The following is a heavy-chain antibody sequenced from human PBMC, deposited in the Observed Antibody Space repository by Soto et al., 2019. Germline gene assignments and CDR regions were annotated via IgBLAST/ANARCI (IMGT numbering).Heavy chain of an antibody. Sequence: QVPLVQSGAEVKKPGASVKVSCKASGYTFTTSAMHWVRQAPGQGLEWMGRINVGNGYTKYSQKFQGRLTITSDTSASTAYMELSSLTSEDTAVYYCARDHSSGWGNWFDPWGQGTLVTVSS. V-gene: IGHV1-3*01. CDR1: GYTFTTSA. D-gene: IGHD6-19*01. CDR3: ARDHSSGWGNWFDP. CDR2: INVGNGYT. J-gene: IGHJ5*02.